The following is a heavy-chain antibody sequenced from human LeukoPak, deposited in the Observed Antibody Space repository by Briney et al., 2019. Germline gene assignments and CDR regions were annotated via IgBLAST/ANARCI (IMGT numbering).Heavy chain of an antibody. CDR2: IYYSGST. V-gene: IGHV4-30-4*01. Sequence: SQTLSLTCTVSGGSISSGDYYWSWIRQPPGKGLEWIGYIYYSGSTYYNPSLKSRVTISVDTSKNQFSLKLSSVTAADTAVYYCALTHVLRYFDWLPQFDYWGQGTLVTVSS. CDR3: ALTHVLRYFDWLPQFDY. J-gene: IGHJ4*02. CDR1: GGSISSGDYY. D-gene: IGHD3-9*01.